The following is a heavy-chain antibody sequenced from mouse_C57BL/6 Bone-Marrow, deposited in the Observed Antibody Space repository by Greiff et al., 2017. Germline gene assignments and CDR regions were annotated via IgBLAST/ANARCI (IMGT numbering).Heavy chain of an antibody. Sequence: VQLQQSVAELVRPGASVKLSCTASGFNIKNTYMHWVTQRPEQGLEWIGRIDPANGNTKYAPKFQGKATITADTSSNTAYLQLSSLASEDTAIYYGARDYGSSGWFAYWGQGTLVTVSA. CDR2: IDPANGNT. D-gene: IGHD1-1*01. CDR1: GFNIKNTY. J-gene: IGHJ3*01. V-gene: IGHV14-3*01. CDR3: ARDYGSSGWFAY.